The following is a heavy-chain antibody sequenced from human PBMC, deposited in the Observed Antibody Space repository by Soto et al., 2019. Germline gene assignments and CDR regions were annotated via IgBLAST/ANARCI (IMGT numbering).Heavy chain of an antibody. Sequence: EVQLLESGGGLVQPGGSLRLSCAASGFTFSSYAMSWVRQAPGKGLEWVSAISGSGGSTYYADSVKGRFTISRDNSKNTLYLQMNSLRAEDTAVYYCATSEPPTGSSSSRLYYFDYWGQGTLVTVSS. CDR1: GFTFSSYA. J-gene: IGHJ4*02. D-gene: IGHD6-13*01. CDR2: ISGSGGST. CDR3: ATSEPPTGSSSSRLYYFDY. V-gene: IGHV3-23*01.